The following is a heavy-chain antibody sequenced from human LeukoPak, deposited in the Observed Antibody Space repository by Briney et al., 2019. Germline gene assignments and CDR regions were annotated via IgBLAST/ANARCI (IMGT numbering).Heavy chain of an antibody. J-gene: IGHJ6*03. CDR1: GFTLSRYG. V-gene: IGHV3-30*02. CDR3: AGKIPDIVVVPAARSVQVYYYYYMDV. Sequence: PGGSLRLSCAASGFTLSRYGMHWVRQAPGKGLEWGAFIRYDGSNTYYADSVKGRFTISRDNAKNSLYLQMNSLRAEDTAVYYCAGKIPDIVVVPAARSVQVYYYYYMDVWGKGTTVTVSS. CDR2: IRYDGSNT. D-gene: IGHD2-2*01.